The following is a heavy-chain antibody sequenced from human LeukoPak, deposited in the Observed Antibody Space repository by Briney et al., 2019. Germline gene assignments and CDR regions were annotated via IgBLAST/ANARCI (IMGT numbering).Heavy chain of an antibody. J-gene: IGHJ4*02. CDR1: GGSFSGYY. V-gene: IGHV4-59*08. Sequence: SETLSLTCAVYGGSFSGYYWSWIRQPPGKGLEWIGYFYGSTNYNPSLKSRVTISVDTSKNQFSLKLSSVTAADTAVYYCARSEVQYYFDYWGQGTLVTVSS. D-gene: IGHD4/OR15-4a*01. CDR3: ARSEVQYYFDY. CDR2: FYGST.